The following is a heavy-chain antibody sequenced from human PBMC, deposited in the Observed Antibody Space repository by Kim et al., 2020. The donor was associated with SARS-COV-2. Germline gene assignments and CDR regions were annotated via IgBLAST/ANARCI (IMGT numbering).Heavy chain of an antibody. Sequence: SETLSLTCTVSGGSVSSGSYYWSWIRQPPGKGLEWIGYIYYSGSTNYNPSLKSRVTISVDTSKNQFSLKLSSVTAADTAVYYCARGRRDYIGGGSVAFDIWGQGTMVTVSS. J-gene: IGHJ3*02. V-gene: IGHV4-61*01. CDR3: ARGRRDYIGGGSVAFDI. D-gene: IGHD4-4*01. CDR1: GGSVSSGSYY. CDR2: IYYSGST.